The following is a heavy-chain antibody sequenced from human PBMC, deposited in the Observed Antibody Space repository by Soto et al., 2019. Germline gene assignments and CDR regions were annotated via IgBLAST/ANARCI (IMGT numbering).Heavy chain of an antibody. CDR3: ARESPGAGHFDY. CDR1: GGSVSSGSYY. Sequence: PSETLSLTCSVSGGSVSSGSYYWSWIRQPPGKGLEWIGYIYYSGGTNYNPSLQSRVTMSVDTSKNQFSLKLSSVTAADTAVYYCARESPGAGHFDYWGQGTLVTVSS. J-gene: IGHJ4*02. D-gene: IGHD1-26*01. V-gene: IGHV4-61*01. CDR2: IYYSGGT.